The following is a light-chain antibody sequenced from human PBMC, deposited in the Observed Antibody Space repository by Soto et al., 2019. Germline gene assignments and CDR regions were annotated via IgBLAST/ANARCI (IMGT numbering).Light chain of an antibody. CDR2: KAS. CDR1: QSISYW. Sequence: DIQMTQSPSTLSASVGDRVTITCRASQSISYWLAWYQQTPGKAPKLLIYKASSLESGVPSRFSGSGSGTEFTLTISSLQPDEFATYYCQQYNTYPLTFGGGTKVEIK. V-gene: IGKV1-5*03. J-gene: IGKJ4*01. CDR3: QQYNTYPLT.